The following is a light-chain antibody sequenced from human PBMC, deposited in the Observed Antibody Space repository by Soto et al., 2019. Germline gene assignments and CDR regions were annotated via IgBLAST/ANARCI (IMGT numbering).Light chain of an antibody. Sequence: EIVLTQSPGTLSLSPGERATLPCRASQSVISNHLAWYQQKPGQAPRLLIYGASSRVTGIPDRFSGSGSGTDFTLNINRLESEDFAVYYCQQYGSSPITFGQGTRLEI. CDR1: QSVISNH. J-gene: IGKJ5*01. V-gene: IGKV3-20*01. CDR2: GAS. CDR3: QQYGSSPIT.